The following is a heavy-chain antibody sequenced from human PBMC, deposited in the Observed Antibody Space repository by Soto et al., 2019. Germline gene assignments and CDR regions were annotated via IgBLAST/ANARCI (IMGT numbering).Heavy chain of an antibody. D-gene: IGHD6-19*01. J-gene: IGHJ5*02. CDR3: ARHSPRGSSGWYHRNWFDP. CDR1: GGSISSSSYY. Sequence: PSETLSLTCTVSGGSISSSSYYWGWIRQPPGKGLEWIGSIYYSGSTYYNPSLKSRVTISVDTSKNQFSLKLSSVTAADTAVYYCARHSPRGSSGWYHRNWFDPWGQGTLITVSS. V-gene: IGHV4-39*01. CDR2: IYYSGST.